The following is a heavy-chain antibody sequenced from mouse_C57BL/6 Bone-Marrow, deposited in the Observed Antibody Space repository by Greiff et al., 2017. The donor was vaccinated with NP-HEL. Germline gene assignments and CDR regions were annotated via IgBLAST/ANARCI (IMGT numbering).Heavy chain of an antibody. J-gene: IGHJ3*01. Sequence: QVQLQQSGPGLVAPSQSLSITCTVSGFSLTSYGVSWVRQPPGKGLEWLGVIWGDGSTTYHSAHISRLSISKDNSNSQVFLTLNSLQTDDTATYYCAKFADVYPAWFAYWGQGTLVTVSA. CDR3: AKFADVYPAWFAY. CDR2: IWGDGST. V-gene: IGHV2-3*01. CDR1: GFSLTSYG.